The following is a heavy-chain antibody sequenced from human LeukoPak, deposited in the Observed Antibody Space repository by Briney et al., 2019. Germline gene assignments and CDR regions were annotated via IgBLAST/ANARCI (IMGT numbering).Heavy chain of an antibody. Sequence: PSETLSLTCSVSGGSIRSTTYYWGWIRQPPGKGLEWIGSIYYSGNTYYNPSLKSRVTISVDTSKNQFSLKLSSVTAADTAVYYCARVPSYYYYMDVWGKGTTVTVSS. V-gene: IGHV4-39*07. CDR2: IYYSGNT. J-gene: IGHJ6*03. CDR1: GGSIRSTTYY. CDR3: ARVPSYYYYMDV.